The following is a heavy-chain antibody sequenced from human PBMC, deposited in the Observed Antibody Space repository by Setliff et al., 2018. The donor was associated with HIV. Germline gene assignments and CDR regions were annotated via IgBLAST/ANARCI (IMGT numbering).Heavy chain of an antibody. V-gene: IGHV1-8*01. D-gene: IGHD3-10*01. CDR1: GHTFTNYD. CDR2: MNPNSGVS. J-gene: IGHJ6*02. CDR3: ARGKGVGGVIITGGLDV. Sequence: ASVKVSCKSSGHTFTNYDIHWMRRATGQGLEWMGWMNPNSGVSGYALKFHDRVTMTRDTSITTAYMELSSLTSEDTAMYYCARGKGVGGVIITGGLDVWGQGTTVTVSS.